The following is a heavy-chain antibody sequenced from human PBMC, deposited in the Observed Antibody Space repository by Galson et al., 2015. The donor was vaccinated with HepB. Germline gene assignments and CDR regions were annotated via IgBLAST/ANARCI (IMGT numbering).Heavy chain of an antibody. V-gene: IGHV3-30*18. CDR1: GFTFSSYG. Sequence: SLRLSCAASGFTFSSYGMHWVRQAPGKGLEWVAVISYDGSNKYYADSVKGRFTISRDNSKNTLYLQMNSLRAEDTAVYYCAKDGKDIVVVPAVQNYYYYYMDVWGKGTTVTVSS. D-gene: IGHD2-2*01. CDR3: AKDGKDIVVVPAVQNYYYYYMDV. J-gene: IGHJ6*03. CDR2: ISYDGSNK.